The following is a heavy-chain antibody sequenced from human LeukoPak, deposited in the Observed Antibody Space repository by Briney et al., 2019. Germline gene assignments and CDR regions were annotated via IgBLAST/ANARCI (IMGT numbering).Heavy chain of an antibody. CDR3: VRLQSANHDNGYYTGGFYYMDV. V-gene: IGHV4-59*08. D-gene: IGHD4-17*01. J-gene: IGHJ6*03. Sequence: SETLSLTCSVPGGSMSNNYWGWIRQPPGKGLEWIGYISYTGSTSVTPSLKSRVNIFLETPRNQFSLEVRSVIAADTAVYYCVRLQSANHDNGYYTGGFYYMDVWGKGTTVTVSS. CDR2: ISYTGST. CDR1: GGSMSNNY.